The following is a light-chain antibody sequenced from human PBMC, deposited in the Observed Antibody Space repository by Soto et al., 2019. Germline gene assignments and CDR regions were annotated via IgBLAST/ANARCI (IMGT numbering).Light chain of an antibody. V-gene: IGKV3-15*01. CDR3: QQYNNWPWT. J-gene: IGKJ1*01. CDR1: QSVSSN. CDR2: GAS. Sequence: EIVLTHSPATLSVFPGERPTLSCRASQSVSSNLAWYQQKPGQAPRLLIYGASTRDTGIPARFSGSGSGTECTLTITRLQSEDFEVYYCQQYNNWPWTFGQGTKVDIK.